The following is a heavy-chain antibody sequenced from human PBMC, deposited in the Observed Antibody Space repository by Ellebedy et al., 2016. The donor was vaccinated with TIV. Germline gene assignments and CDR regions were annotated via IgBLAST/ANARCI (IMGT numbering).Heavy chain of an antibody. CDR1: GFTFSSYA. V-gene: IGHV3-23*01. J-gene: IGHJ4*02. D-gene: IGHD2-15*01. Sequence: GGSLRLSXAASGFTFSSYAMSWVRQAPGKGLEWVSRISGTSISTYYADSVKGRFTISRDYSKNTLHLQMNSLRAEDTAVYYCAKGPSLYCSGGTCYVDYWGQGTLVTVSS. CDR3: AKGPSLYCSGGTCYVDY. CDR2: ISGTSIST.